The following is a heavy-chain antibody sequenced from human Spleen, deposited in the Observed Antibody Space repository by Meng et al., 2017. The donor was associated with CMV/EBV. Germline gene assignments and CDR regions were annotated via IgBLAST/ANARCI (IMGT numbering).Heavy chain of an antibody. CDR3: ASTLKWLRLAVAGDY. D-gene: IGHD5-12*01. J-gene: IGHJ4*02. CDR1: GFTFSSYS. CDR2: ISGSGGST. Sequence: GESLKISCAASGFTFSSYSMNWVRQAPGKGLEWVSAISGSGGSTYYADSVKGRFTISRDNSKNTLYLQMNSLRAEDTAVYYCASTLKWLRLAVAGDYWGQGTLVTVSS. V-gene: IGHV3-23*01.